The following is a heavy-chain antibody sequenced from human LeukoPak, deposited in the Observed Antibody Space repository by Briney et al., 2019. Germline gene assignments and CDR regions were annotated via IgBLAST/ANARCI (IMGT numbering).Heavy chain of an antibody. CDR3: ARAGAKYYYDSSGYYSTAFDI. CDR1: GGSMRLLY. J-gene: IGHJ3*02. V-gene: IGHV4-59*01. D-gene: IGHD3-22*01. Sequence: SETLSLTCTVSGGSMRLLYWGWIRQPPGKGLEWIGNVYHSGSTNYNPSLKTRLSLSVDTSKNQFSLRLSSVTAADTAVYYCARAGAKYYYDSSGYYSTAFDIWGQGTMVTVSS. CDR2: VYHSGST.